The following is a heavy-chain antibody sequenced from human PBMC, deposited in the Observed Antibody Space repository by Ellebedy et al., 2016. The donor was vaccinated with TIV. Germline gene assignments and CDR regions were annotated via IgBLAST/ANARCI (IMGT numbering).Heavy chain of an antibody. J-gene: IGHJ4*02. Sequence: SVKVSXXASGGTFSSYAISWVRQAPGQGLEWMGGIIPIFGTANYAQKFQGRVTITADESTSTAYMELSSLRSEDTAVYYCARGGGEYYYDSSGYQGPFDYWGQGTLVTVSS. V-gene: IGHV1-69*13. D-gene: IGHD3-22*01. CDR1: GGTFSSYA. CDR3: ARGGGEYYYDSSGYQGPFDY. CDR2: IIPIFGTA.